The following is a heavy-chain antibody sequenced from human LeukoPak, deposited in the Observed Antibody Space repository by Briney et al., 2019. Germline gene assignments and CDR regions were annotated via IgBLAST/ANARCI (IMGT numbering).Heavy chain of an antibody. V-gene: IGHV3-21*01. D-gene: IGHD3-10*01. CDR2: ISSSSYI. J-gene: IGHJ4*02. CDR3: ARAGITMVRGVTAKDLDY. Sequence: GGSLRLSCAASGFTFSSYSMNWVRQAPGKGLEWVSSISSSSYIYYADSVKGRFTISRDNAKNSLYLQMNSLRAEDTAVYYCARAGITMVRGVTAKDLDYWGQGTLVTVSS. CDR1: GFTFSSYS.